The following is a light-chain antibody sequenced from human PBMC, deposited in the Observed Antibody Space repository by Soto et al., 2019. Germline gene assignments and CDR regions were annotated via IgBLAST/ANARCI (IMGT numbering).Light chain of an antibody. CDR3: QQYNHWRT. Sequence: EIVMTQSAATVSVSPGERATLSCRASQSLSSNLAWYQQKPGQAPRLLIYDASTRATGIPARFSGSGSGTEFTLTISSLQSEDSAVSYCQQYNHWRTFGQGTKVEIK. CDR1: QSLSSN. J-gene: IGKJ1*01. CDR2: DAS. V-gene: IGKV3-15*01.